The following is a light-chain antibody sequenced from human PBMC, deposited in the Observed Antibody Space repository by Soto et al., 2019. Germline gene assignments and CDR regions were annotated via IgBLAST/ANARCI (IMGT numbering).Light chain of an antibody. J-gene: IGKJ5*01. Sequence: DIQLTQSPSFLSASIGDGVTITCRASQGISSFLAWYQQKPGEAPKLMIHTASTLQSGVPSRFSGSGSGTEFTFTISSLQPEDFATYYCQQRHSYPITFGQGTRLEIK. CDR2: TAS. CDR3: QQRHSYPIT. CDR1: QGISSF. V-gene: IGKV1-9*01.